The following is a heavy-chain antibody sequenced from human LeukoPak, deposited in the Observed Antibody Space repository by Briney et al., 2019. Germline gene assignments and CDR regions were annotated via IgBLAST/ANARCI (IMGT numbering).Heavy chain of an antibody. CDR2: VYYSGRT. CDR1: GGSISSSSYY. V-gene: IGHV4-39*01. CDR3: AKSGGYGLIDY. J-gene: IGHJ4*02. D-gene: IGHD1-26*01. Sequence: SETLSLTCTVSGGSISSSSYYWGWIRQPPGKELQWIASVYYSGRTNYSPSLKSRVTISVDTSEKQFSLQLNSVTAADTAIYYCAKSGGYGLIDYWGQGTLVTVSS.